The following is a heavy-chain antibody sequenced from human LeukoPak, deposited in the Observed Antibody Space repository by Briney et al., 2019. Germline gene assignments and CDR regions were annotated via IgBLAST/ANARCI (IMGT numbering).Heavy chain of an antibody. Sequence: GTSVKVSCKASGFTFTSSAMQWVRQARGQRLEWIGWIVVGSGNTNYAQKFQERVTITRDMSTSTAYMELSSLRSEDTAVYYCAAGGITGTTWTFYYYYCGMDVWGQGTTVTVSS. V-gene: IGHV1-58*02. D-gene: IGHD1-7*01. CDR2: IVVGSGNT. CDR3: AAGGITGTTWTFYYYYCGMDV. CDR1: GFTFTSSA. J-gene: IGHJ6*02.